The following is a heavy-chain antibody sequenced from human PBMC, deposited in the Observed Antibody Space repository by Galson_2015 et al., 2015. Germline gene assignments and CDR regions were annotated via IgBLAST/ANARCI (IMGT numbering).Heavy chain of an antibody. CDR1: GLTFSSYS. V-gene: IGHV3-48*02. D-gene: IGHD6-13*01. Sequence: SLRLSCAASGLTFSSYSMNWVRQAPGKGLEWVSYISSSSSTIYYADSVKGRFTISRDNAKNSLYLQMNSLRDEDTAVYYCARGQGYSSSWYHLDYWGQGTLVTVSS. CDR2: ISSSSSTI. J-gene: IGHJ4*02. CDR3: ARGQGYSSSWYHLDY.